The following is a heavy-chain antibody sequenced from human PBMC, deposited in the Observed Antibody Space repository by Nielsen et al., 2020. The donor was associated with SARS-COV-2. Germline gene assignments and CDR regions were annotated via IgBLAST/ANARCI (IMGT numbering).Heavy chain of an antibody. V-gene: IGHV3-53*01. J-gene: IGHJ3*02. CDR3: ARSPASDAFDI. Sequence: GGSLRLSCAASGFTVSSNYMSWVRQAPGKGLEWVSVIYSGGSTYYADSVKGRFTISRDNSKNTLYLQMNSLRAEDTAVYYCARSPASDAFDIWGQGTMVTVSS. CDR2: IYSGGST. CDR1: GFTVSSNY.